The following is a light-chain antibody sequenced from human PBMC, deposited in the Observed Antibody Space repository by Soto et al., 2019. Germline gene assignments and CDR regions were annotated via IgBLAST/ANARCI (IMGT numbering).Light chain of an antibody. J-gene: IGLJ1*01. CDR1: SSDVGGYNY. CDR2: DVS. CDR3: CSYAGSYTLHV. V-gene: IGLV2-11*01. Sequence: QSVLTQPRSVSGSPGQSVTISCTGTSSDVGGYNYVSWYQQHPGKAPKLMIYDVSKRPSGVPDRFSGSKSGNTASLTISGLQAEDDSDYYCCSYAGSYTLHVFGPGTKVT.